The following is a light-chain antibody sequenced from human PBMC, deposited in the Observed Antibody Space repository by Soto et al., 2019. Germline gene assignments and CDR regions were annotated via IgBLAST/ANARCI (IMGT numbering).Light chain of an antibody. CDR1: QSVLYSSNNKNY. CDR2: AAS. CDR3: QQLNSYPRT. J-gene: IGKJ1*01. V-gene: IGKV4-1*01. Sequence: DILMTQSPDSLAVSLGERATINCKSSQSVLYSSNNKNYLAWYQQKPGKAPKLLIYAASTLQSGVPSRFSGSGSGTDFTLTISSLQPEDFATYYCQQLNSYPRTFGQGTKVDNK.